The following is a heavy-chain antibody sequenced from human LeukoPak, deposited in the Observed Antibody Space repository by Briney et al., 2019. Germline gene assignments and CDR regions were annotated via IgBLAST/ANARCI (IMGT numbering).Heavy chain of an antibody. Sequence: KPSETLSLTCTVSGGSISSYYWSCLRQLPGKGLEWIGYIYYSGSTNYNPSLKSRVTISVDTSKNQFSLKLSSVTAADTAVYYCARHDYYYYGMDVWGQGTTVTVSS. CDR1: GGSISSYY. J-gene: IGHJ6*02. CDR3: ARHDYYYYGMDV. CDR2: IYYSGST. V-gene: IGHV4-59*08.